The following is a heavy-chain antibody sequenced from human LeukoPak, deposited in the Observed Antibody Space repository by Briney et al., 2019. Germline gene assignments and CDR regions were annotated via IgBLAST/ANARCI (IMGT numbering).Heavy chain of an antibody. J-gene: IGHJ4*02. CDR2: INPNSGGT. CDR1: GYTFTGYY. Sequence: VASVKVSCKASGYTFTGYYIYWVRQAPGQGLEWMGWINPNSGGTNYAQKVQGRVTMTRDTSISTAYMQLSRLRSDDTAVYYCARSGKLGYCSGGSCYQVDYWGQGTLVTVSS. CDR3: ARSGKLGYCSGGSCYQVDY. V-gene: IGHV1-2*02. D-gene: IGHD2-15*01.